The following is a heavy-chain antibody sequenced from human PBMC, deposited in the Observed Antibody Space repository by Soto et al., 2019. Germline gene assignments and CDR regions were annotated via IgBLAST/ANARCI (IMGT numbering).Heavy chain of an antibody. J-gene: IGHJ4*02. CDR2: ISRSGDAI. Sequence: VQVLESGGGLVQPGGSLRLSCAASGFTFSIFPITWVRQAPGRGLEWVSAISRSGDAIYYADSVRGRFTISRDNSKIAVDLQKNSLRPEDTSIYNISRHYDIPTVALAYFDFWGPGSLVTVSA. V-gene: IGHV3-23*01. CDR3: SRHYDIPTVALAYFDF. D-gene: IGHD3-9*01. CDR1: GFTFSIFP.